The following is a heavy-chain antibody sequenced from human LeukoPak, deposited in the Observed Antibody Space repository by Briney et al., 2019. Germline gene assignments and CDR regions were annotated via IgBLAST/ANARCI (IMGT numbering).Heavy chain of an antibody. J-gene: IGHJ3*02. CDR2: INHSGST. CDR3: ARAGSGSYFYAFDI. Sequence: SETLSLTCAVYGGSFSGYYWSWIRQPPGKGLEWIGEINHSGSTNYNPSLKSRVTISVDTSKNQFSLKLSSVTAADTAVYYCARAGSGSYFYAFDIWGQGTMVTVSS. CDR1: GGSFSGYY. V-gene: IGHV4-34*01. D-gene: IGHD1-26*01.